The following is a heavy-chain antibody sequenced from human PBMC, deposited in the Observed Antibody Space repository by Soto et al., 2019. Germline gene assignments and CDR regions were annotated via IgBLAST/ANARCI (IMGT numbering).Heavy chain of an antibody. CDR1: GFTFSSYS. CDR3: ARDFSPGSGSYSFYYYYYYYMDV. J-gene: IGHJ6*03. V-gene: IGHV3-21*01. D-gene: IGHD3-10*01. Sequence: PGGSLRLSCAASGFTFSSYSMNWVRQAPGKGLEWVSSISSSSSYIYYADSVKGRFTISRDNAKNSLYLQMNSLRAEDTAVYYRARDFSPGSGSYSFYYYYYYYMDVWGKGTTVTVSS. CDR2: ISSSSSYI.